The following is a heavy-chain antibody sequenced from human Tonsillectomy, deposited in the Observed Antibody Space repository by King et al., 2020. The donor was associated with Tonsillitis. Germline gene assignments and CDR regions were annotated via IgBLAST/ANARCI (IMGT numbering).Heavy chain of an antibody. CDR3: ARAPRLTQWLGTYFDS. J-gene: IGHJ4*02. CDR2: ISYDGTNE. D-gene: IGHD6-19*01. CDR1: GFTFSMYD. Sequence: VQLVESGGGVVQPGRSLRLSCAASGFTFSMYDMHWVRQAPGKGLEWVAVISYDGTNEYYADSVKGRFTITRDTSESTLFLQMNSQRPEDTAVYYCARAPRLTQWLGTYFDSWGQGTLVTVSS. V-gene: IGHV3-30-3*01.